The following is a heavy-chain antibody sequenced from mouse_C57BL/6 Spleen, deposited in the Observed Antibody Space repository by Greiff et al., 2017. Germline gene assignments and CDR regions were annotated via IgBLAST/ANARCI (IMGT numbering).Heavy chain of an antibody. Sequence: EVKLQESGPGLVKPSQSLSLTCSVTGYSITSGYYWNWIRQFPGNKLEWMGYISYDGSNNYNPSLKNRISITRDTSKNQFFLKLNSVTTEDTATYYCATTVVATRAMDYWGQGTSVTVSS. CDR2: ISYDGSN. CDR3: ATTVVATRAMDY. CDR1: GYSITSGYY. J-gene: IGHJ4*01. D-gene: IGHD1-1*01. V-gene: IGHV3-6*01.